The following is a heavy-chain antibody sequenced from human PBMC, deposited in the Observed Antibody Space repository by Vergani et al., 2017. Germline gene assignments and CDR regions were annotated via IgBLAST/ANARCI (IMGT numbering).Heavy chain of an antibody. D-gene: IGHD3-9*01. CDR1: GGSISSYY. J-gene: IGHJ5*02. CDR2: IYYSGST. V-gene: IGHV4-59*12. CDR3: ARVIRYFDWLLSGWFDP. Sequence: QVQLQESGPGLVKPSETLSLTCTVSGGSISSYYWSWIRQPPGKGLEWIGYIYYSGSTYYNPSLKSRVTISVDTSKNQFSLKLSSVTAADTAVYYCARVIRYFDWLLSGWFDPWGQGTLVTVSS.